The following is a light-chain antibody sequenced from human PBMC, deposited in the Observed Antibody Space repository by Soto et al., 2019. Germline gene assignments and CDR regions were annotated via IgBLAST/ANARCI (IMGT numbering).Light chain of an antibody. CDR3: QQYNRPYT. J-gene: IGKJ2*01. CDR2: DAS. Sequence: DIQMTQSPSTLFASVGDRVTITCRASQSISSWLAWYQQKPGKAPKLLIYDASSLESGVPSRFSGSGSGTEFTLTISSLQPDDFATYYCQQYNRPYTFGQGTKLEIK. V-gene: IGKV1-5*01. CDR1: QSISSW.